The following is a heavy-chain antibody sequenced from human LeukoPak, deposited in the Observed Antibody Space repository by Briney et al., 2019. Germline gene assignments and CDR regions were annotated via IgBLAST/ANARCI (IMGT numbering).Heavy chain of an antibody. J-gene: IGHJ6*03. CDR2: IYYSGST. Sequence: PEALSLTCTVSGGSISSYYWSWIRQPPGKVLEWIGFIYYSGSTHYNPSLKSRVTISVDTSKNQFSLKLSSVTAADTAVYYCARTEESGYSYRYFGYYYYMDVWGKGTTVTVSS. D-gene: IGHD5-18*01. CDR3: ARTEESGYSYRYFGYYYYMDV. CDR1: GGSISSYY. V-gene: IGHV4-59*01.